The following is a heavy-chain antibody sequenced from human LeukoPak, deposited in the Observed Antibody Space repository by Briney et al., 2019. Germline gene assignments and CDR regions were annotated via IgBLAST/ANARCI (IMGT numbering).Heavy chain of an antibody. J-gene: IGHJ4*02. CDR1: GHFLSGYY. CDR3: ARLRNNCDY. V-gene: IGHV4-4*08. Sequence: ADTLSLMCTVSGHFLSGYYWTWMRQPPGKGLEWIRYIYTSVSNKYNASVESRLSISIDTYKNQLYLKLSSVTAADTAVYFCARLRNNCDYWGQGTLVTVSS. D-gene: IGHD4-17*01. CDR2: IYTSVSN.